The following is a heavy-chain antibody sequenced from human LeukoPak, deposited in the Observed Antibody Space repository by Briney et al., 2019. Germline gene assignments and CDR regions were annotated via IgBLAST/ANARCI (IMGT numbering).Heavy chain of an antibody. CDR3: ASPGGNRWLQFYHFDY. J-gene: IGHJ4*02. CDR2: MYYTVGT. D-gene: IGHD5-24*01. CDR1: GGSIGSASSY. Sequence: PSETLSLTCTVSGGSIGSASSYWAWFRRPPGKGLEWIGIMYYTVGTYYNPSLKTRVTISGDTSKNQFSLTLSSVTAADTAVYYCASPGGNRWLQFYHFDYWGQGTLVTVSS. V-gene: IGHV4-39*01.